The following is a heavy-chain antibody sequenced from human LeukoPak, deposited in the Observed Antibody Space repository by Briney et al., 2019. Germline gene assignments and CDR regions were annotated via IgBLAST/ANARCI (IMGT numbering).Heavy chain of an antibody. CDR1: GYTFTSYG. J-gene: IGHJ4*02. CDR2: ISAYNGNT. CDR3: ARDRVEDIVVVPAAPDFDY. Sequence: ASVKVSCKASGYTFTSYGISWVRQAPGQGLEWMGWISAYNGNTNYAQKLQGRVTMTTDTSTSTAYMELRSLRSDDTAVYYCARDRVEDIVVVPAAPDFDYWGQGTLVTVSS. V-gene: IGHV1-18*04. D-gene: IGHD2-2*01.